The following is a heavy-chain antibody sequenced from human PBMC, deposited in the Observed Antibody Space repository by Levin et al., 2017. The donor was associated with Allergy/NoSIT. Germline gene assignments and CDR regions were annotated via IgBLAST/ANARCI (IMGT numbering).Heavy chain of an antibody. CDR2: ISSSSSTI. CDR3: ARELYYFDY. CDR1: GFTFSTYT. Sequence: PGGSLRLSCAASGFTFSTYTMNWVRQAPGKGLEWVSYISSSSSTIYYADSVKGRFTISRDNAMNSLYLQMNSLRAEDTAIYYCARELYYFDYWGQGTLVTVSS. J-gene: IGHJ4*02. V-gene: IGHV3-48*01.